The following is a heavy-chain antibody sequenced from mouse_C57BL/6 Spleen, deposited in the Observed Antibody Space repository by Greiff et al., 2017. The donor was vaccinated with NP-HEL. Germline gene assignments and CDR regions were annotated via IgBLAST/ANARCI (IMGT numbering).Heavy chain of an antibody. D-gene: IGHD1-1*01. CDR2: ISSGSSTI. CDR3: ARGYYYGDFDY. J-gene: IGHJ2*01. CDR1: GFTFSDYG. V-gene: IGHV5-17*01. Sequence: EVKLMESGGGLVKPGGSLKLSCAASGFTFSDYGMHWVRQAPEKGLEWVAYISSGSSTIYYADTVKGRFTISRDNAKNTLFLQMTSLRSEDTAMYYCARGYYYGDFDYWGQGTTLTVSS.